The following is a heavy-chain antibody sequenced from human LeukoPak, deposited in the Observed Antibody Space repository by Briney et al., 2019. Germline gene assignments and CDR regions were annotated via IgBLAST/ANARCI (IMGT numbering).Heavy chain of an antibody. J-gene: IGHJ4*02. D-gene: IGHD3-16*02. CDR1: GFTFSSDS. CDR3: ARSYDYVWGSYRNFDY. Sequence: PGGSLRLSCAASGFTFSSDSMSSVPHAPRKRLEWIGSIYYSGSTYYNPSLKSRVSISVDTSKNQFSLKLSSVTAADTAVYYCARSYDYVWGSYRNFDYWGQGTLVTVSS. CDR2: IYYSGST. V-gene: IGHV4-39*01.